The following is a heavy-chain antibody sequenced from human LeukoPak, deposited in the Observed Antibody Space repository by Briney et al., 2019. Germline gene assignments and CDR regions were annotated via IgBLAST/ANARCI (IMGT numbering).Heavy chain of an antibody. D-gene: IGHD3-10*01. V-gene: IGHV3-23*01. Sequence: LPGGSLRLSCAASGFTFSAYAMSWVRQAPGKGLEWVSAISGSGGSTYYADSVKGRFTISRDNSKSTLYLQMNSLRAEDTAVYYCAKEMTSRGYFDYWGQGTLVTVSS. CDR3: AKEMTSRGYFDY. CDR1: GFTFSAYA. CDR2: ISGSGGST. J-gene: IGHJ4*02.